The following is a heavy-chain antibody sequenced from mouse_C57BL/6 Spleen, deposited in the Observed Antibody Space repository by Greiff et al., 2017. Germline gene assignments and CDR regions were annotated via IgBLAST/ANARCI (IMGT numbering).Heavy chain of an antibody. CDR1: GYTFTSYW. J-gene: IGHJ4*01. D-gene: IGHD4-1*01. Sequence: QVQLQQSGAELVRPGSSVKLSCKASGYTFTSYWMDWVKQRPGQGLEWIGNIYPSDSETHYNQKFKDKATLTVDKSSSTAYMQLSSLTSEDSAVYYCAKANWVDYYAMDYWGQGTSVTVSS. CDR3: AKANWVDYYAMDY. CDR2: IYPSDSET. V-gene: IGHV1-61*01.